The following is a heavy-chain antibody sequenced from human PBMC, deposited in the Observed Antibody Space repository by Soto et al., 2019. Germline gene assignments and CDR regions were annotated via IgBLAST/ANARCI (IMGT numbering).Heavy chain of an antibody. J-gene: IGHJ6*02. CDR1: GFTFTSSA. CDR3: AADPGMYSSSWYRYYYAMDV. D-gene: IGHD6-13*01. CDR2: IVVGSGNT. V-gene: IGHV1-58*01. Sequence: SVKVSCKASGFTFTSSAVQWVRQARGQRLEWIGWIVVGSGNTNYAQKFQERVTITRDMSTSTAYMELSSLRSEDTAVYYCAADPGMYSSSWYRYYYAMDVWGQGTTVTVSS.